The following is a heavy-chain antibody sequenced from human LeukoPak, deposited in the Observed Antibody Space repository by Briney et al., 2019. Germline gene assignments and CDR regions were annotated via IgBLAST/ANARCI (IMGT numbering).Heavy chain of an antibody. D-gene: IGHD3-16*02. J-gene: IGHJ4*02. CDR1: GGTFSSYA. CDR3: ARSAGELSFADPGLGETFDY. CDR2: IIPIFGTA. V-gene: IGHV1-69*05. Sequence: SVKVSCKASGGTFSSYAISWVRQAPGQGLEWMGRIIPIFGTANYAQKFQGRVTITTDESTSTAYMELSSLRSEDTAVYYCARSAGELSFADPGLGETFDYWGQGTLVTVSS.